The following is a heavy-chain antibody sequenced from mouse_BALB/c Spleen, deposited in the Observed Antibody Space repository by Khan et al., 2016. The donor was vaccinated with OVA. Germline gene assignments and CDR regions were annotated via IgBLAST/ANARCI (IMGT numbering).Heavy chain of an antibody. CDR2: ISYSGVT. Sequence: EVQLQESGPGLVKPSQSLSLTCTVTGYSITSGYAWNWIRQFPGNKLEWMGYISYSGVTSYTPSLKSRISITRETSKNQFFLQLNSVTTEDTATYYCARGNYYGYYFYYWGQGTTLTVSS. V-gene: IGHV3-2*02. D-gene: IGHD1-1*01. CDR1: GYSITSGYA. J-gene: IGHJ2*01. CDR3: ARGNYYGYYFYY.